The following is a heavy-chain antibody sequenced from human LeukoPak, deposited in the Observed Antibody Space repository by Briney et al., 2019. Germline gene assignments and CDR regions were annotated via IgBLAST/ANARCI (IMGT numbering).Heavy chain of an antibody. J-gene: IGHJ4*02. CDR1: GYTFTSYG. Sequence: ASVKVSCKASGYTFTSYGISWVRQAPGQGPEWMGWISAYNGNTNYAQKLQGRVTMTTDTSTSTAYMELRSLRSDDTAVYYCARDISDHGPEDYWGQGTLVTVSS. CDR2: ISAYNGNT. CDR3: ARDISDHGPEDY. V-gene: IGHV1-18*01. D-gene: IGHD3-10*01.